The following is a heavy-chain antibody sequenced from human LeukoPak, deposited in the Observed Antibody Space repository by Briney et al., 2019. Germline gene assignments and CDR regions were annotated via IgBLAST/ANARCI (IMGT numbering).Heavy chain of an antibody. D-gene: IGHD3-10*01. V-gene: IGHV1-18*01. Sequence: ASVKVSCKASGYTFTSYGISSVRQAPGQGLEWLGWISAYNGNTNYAQKLQGRVTMTTDTSTSTAYMELRSLRSDDTAVYYCAREASPLLWFGANYGMDVWGPGTTVTASS. CDR1: GYTFTSYG. CDR3: AREASPLLWFGANYGMDV. J-gene: IGHJ6*02. CDR2: ISAYNGNT.